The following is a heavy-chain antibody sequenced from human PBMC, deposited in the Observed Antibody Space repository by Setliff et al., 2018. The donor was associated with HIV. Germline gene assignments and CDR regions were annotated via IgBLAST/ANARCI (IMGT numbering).Heavy chain of an antibody. Sequence: ASVKVSCKTSGYTFTNYYMHWVRQAPGQGLEWMGIINPSGGSTSHAQKFQGRVNMTSDTSTSTVHMEVSSLRSEDTAVYYCAREGSFVPAAPLGNGNRILDFWGQGTLVTVSS. CDR3: AREGSFVPAAPLGNGNRILDF. D-gene: IGHD2-2*01. CDR1: GYTFTNYY. V-gene: IGHV1-46*01. J-gene: IGHJ4*02. CDR2: INPSGGST.